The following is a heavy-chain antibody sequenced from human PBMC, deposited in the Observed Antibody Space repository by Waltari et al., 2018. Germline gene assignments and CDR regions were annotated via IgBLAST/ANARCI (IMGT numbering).Heavy chain of an antibody. CDR1: GGSISSHY. Sequence: QVQLQESGPGLVKPSETLSLNCTVSGGSISSHYWSLIRQAPGKGLEWIGYIYYSGSTNYNPSLKSRVTISVDTSKNQFSLKLSSVTAADTAVYYCARDPWYYYDRGHFDYWGQGTLVTVSS. V-gene: IGHV4-59*11. J-gene: IGHJ4*02. D-gene: IGHD3-22*01. CDR3: ARDPWYYYDRGHFDY. CDR2: IYYSGST.